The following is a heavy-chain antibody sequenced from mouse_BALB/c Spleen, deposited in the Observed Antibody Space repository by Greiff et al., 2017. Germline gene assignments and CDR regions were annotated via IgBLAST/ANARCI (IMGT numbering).Heavy chain of an antibody. CDR3: TVTGYYAMDY. CDR2: IDPENGDT. J-gene: IGHJ4*01. Sequence: EVKLQQSGAELVRSGASVKLSCTASGFNIKDYYMHWVKQRPEQGLEWIGWIDPENGDTEYAPKFQGKATMTADTSSNTAYLQLSSLTSEDTAVYYCTVTGYYAMDYWGQGTSVTVSS. D-gene: IGHD4-1*01. V-gene: IGHV14-4*02. CDR1: GFNIKDYY.